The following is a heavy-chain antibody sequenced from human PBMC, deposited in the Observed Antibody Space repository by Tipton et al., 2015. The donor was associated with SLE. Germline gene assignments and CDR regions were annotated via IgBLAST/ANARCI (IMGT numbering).Heavy chain of an antibody. CDR3: ARDDGYYGSGASYGMDV. CDR1: GGSFSSYY. Sequence: TLSLTCAVYGGSFSSYYWSWIRQPPGKGLEWIGEINHSGSTNYNPSLKSRVTISVDTSKNQFSLKLSSVTAADTAVYYCARDDGYYGSGASYGMDVWGQGTTVTVSS. D-gene: IGHD3-10*01. CDR2: INHSGST. J-gene: IGHJ6*02. V-gene: IGHV4-34*01.